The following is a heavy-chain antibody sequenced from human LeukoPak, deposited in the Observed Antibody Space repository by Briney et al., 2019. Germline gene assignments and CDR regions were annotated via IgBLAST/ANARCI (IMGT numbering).Heavy chain of an antibody. CDR3: AREGRAGYYDSSGYLVY. D-gene: IGHD3-22*01. CDR2: INPSGGST. J-gene: IGHJ4*02. V-gene: IGHV1-46*01. CDR1: GYTFTSYY. Sequence: ASVKVSCKASGYTFTSYYMHWVRQAPGQGLEWMGIINPSGGSTSYAQKFQGRVTMTRDTSTSTVYMELSSLRSEDTAVYYCAREGRAGYYDSSGYLVYWGQGTLVTVS.